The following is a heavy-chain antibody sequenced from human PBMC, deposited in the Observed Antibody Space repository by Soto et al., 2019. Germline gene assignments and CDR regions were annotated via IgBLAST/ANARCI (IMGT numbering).Heavy chain of an antibody. Sequence: ASETLSLTCTVSGGPVTNSSYYWGWIRQSPGKGLEWIGSVYYRGRSYSKSSVKSRVTISVDTSKNRFSLSLNSVTASDTAVYLCVSQRTTVPTQAYFDYWGPGALVTVSS. CDR1: GGPVTNSSYY. CDR3: VSQRTTVPTQAYFDY. D-gene: IGHD4-17*01. CDR2: VYYRGRS. V-gene: IGHV4-39*01. J-gene: IGHJ4*02.